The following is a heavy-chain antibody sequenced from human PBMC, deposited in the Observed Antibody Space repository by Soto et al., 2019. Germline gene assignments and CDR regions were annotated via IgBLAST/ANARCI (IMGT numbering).Heavy chain of an antibody. CDR2: ISAYNGNT. D-gene: IGHD3-10*01. CDR3: ARDRLLWFGELFFWNY. V-gene: IGHV1-18*01. Sequence: GASVKVSCKASGYTFTSYGISWVRQAPGQGLEWMGWISAYNGNTNYAQKLQGRVTMTTDTSTSTAYMELRSLRSDDTAVYYCARDRLLWFGELFFWNYWGQGTLVTVS. J-gene: IGHJ4*02. CDR1: GYTFTSYG.